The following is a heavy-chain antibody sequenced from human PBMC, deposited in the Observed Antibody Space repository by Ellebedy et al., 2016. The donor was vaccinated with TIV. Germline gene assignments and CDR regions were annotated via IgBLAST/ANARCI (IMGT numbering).Heavy chain of an antibody. CDR1: GFSFNSHA. D-gene: IGHD3-16*02. CDR3: MKEQMITFGGVIVMSAFDI. CDR2: INANGDDT. Sequence: GESLKISCAASGFSFNSHAMAWVRQAPGKGLEWVSSINANGDDTYYADSVKGRFTISRDNSDNTLYLQMSSLRAEDTAVYYCMKEQMITFGGVIVMSAFDIWGQGTMVTVSS. V-gene: IGHV3-23*01. J-gene: IGHJ3*02.